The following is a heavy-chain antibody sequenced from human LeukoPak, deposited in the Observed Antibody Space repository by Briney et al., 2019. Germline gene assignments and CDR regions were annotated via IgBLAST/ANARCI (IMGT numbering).Heavy chain of an antibody. D-gene: IGHD5-18*01. V-gene: IGHV4-59*08. Sequence: SETLSLTCTVSGGSISSYYWSWIRQPPGKGLEWVGYIYYSGSTNYNPSLKSRVTISVDTSKNQFSLKLSSVTAADTAVYYCARRRGYSYDYWGQGTLVTVSS. J-gene: IGHJ4*02. CDR2: IYYSGST. CDR3: ARRRGYSYDY. CDR1: GGSISSYY.